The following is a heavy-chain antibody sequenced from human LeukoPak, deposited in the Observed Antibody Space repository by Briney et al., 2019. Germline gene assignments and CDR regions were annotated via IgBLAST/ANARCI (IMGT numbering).Heavy chain of an antibody. D-gene: IGHD4-17*01. CDR2: IIDSGGST. CDR3: AKFTTTTVNSRIDY. CDR1: GFTFSIYA. V-gene: IGHV3-23*01. J-gene: IGHJ4*02. Sequence: PGGSLRLSCAASGFTFSIYAMSWVRQAPGKGLEWVSAIIDSGGSTYYADSVKGRFTISRDNSKNTLYLQMNSLRAEDTAVYYCAKFTTTTVNSRIDYWGQGTLVTVSS.